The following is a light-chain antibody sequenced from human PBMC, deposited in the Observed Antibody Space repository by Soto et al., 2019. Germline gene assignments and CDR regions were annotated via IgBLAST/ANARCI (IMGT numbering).Light chain of an antibody. CDR3: QKYYSSPWT. CDR1: QNVFYFFNSKDH. Sequence: DIVMTQSPDSLAVSLGERATINCKSSQNVFYFFNSKDHLAWFQQKPGHPPKLLIYWASTRESWVPDRFSGRGTGTDLTLTISNMQAEDVAVYYCQKYYSSPWTFGQGTRVEIK. CDR2: WAS. V-gene: IGKV4-1*01. J-gene: IGKJ1*01.